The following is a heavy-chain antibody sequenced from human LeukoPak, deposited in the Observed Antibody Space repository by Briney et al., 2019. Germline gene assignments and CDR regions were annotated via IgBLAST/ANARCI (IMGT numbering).Heavy chain of an antibody. CDR2: ISWNSGSI. CDR1: GFTFYDYA. Sequence: GGSLRLSCAASGFTFYDYAMHWVRHAPGKGLEWVSGISWNSGSIGYADSVRGRFTISRDNAKNSLYLQMNSLRAEDTALYYCAKAHYYYGMDVWGQGTTVTVSS. J-gene: IGHJ6*02. V-gene: IGHV3-9*01. CDR3: AKAHYYYGMDV.